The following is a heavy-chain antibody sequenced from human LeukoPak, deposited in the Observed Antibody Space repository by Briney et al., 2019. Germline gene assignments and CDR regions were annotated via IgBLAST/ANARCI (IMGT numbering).Heavy chain of an antibody. CDR3: ARDRGPRTGFMVREAYDY. D-gene: IGHD3-10*01. J-gene: IGHJ4*02. Sequence: GGSLRLSCTASGFTFSDYWIHWVRQDPGKGLVWVSRINTDGSITNYAGSVKGRFTISRDNAKNTLYLQMSSLRAGDTAVYYCARDRGPRTGFMVREAYDYWGQGTLVTVSS. V-gene: IGHV3-74*01. CDR2: INTDGSIT. CDR1: GFTFSDYW.